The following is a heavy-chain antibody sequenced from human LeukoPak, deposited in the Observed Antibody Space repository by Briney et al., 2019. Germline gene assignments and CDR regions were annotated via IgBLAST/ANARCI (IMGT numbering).Heavy chain of an antibody. CDR2: IYYSGST. V-gene: IGHV4-59*01. Sequence: SETLSLTCTVSGGSISGDYWSWIRQSAGNGLEWIGYIYYSGSTNYNPSLKSRVTISVDTSKNQFSLKLSSVTAADTAVYYCARGAHDAFDIWGQGTMVTVSS. J-gene: IGHJ3*02. CDR3: ARGAHDAFDI. CDR1: GGSISGDY.